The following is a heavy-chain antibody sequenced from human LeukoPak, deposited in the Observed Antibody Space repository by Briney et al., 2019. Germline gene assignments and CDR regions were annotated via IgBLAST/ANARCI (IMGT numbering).Heavy chain of an antibody. V-gene: IGHV4-38-2*02. Sequence: PSETLSLTCTVSGYSISSGYYWGWIRQPPGKGLEWIGSIYHSGSTYYNPSLKSRVTISVDTSKNQFSLKLSSVTAADTAVYYCARGYRSRMSIAARPMGFDPWGQGTLVTVSS. D-gene: IGHD6-6*01. CDR3: ARGYRSRMSIAARPMGFDP. J-gene: IGHJ5*02. CDR2: IYHSGST. CDR1: GYSISSGYY.